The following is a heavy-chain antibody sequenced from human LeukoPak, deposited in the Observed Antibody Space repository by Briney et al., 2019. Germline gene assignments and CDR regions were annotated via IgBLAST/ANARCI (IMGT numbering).Heavy chain of an antibody. V-gene: IGHV1-18*01. J-gene: IGHJ4*02. CDR2: ISAYNDNT. D-gene: IGHD1-26*01. Sequence: ASVKVSCKASGYTFTSYGISWVRQAPGQGLEWMGWISAYNDNTNYAQKLQGRVTMTTDTSTSTAYMELRSLRSDDTAVYYCARGLGGSGSYFLTFDYWGQGTLVTVSS. CDR1: GYTFTSYG. CDR3: ARGLGGSGSYFLTFDY.